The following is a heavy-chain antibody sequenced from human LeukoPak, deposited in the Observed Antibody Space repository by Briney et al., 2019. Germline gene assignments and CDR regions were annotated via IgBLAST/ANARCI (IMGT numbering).Heavy chain of an antibody. V-gene: IGHV3-30*18. J-gene: IGHJ6*02. Sequence: GGSLRLSCAASGFTFSSYGMHWVRQAPGKGLEWVAVISYDGSNKYYADSVKGRFTISRDNSKNTLYLQMNSLRAEDTAVYYCAKVRDSGCDPPPYYYGMDVWGQGTTVTVSS. CDR2: ISYDGSNK. CDR1: GFTFSSYG. CDR3: AKVRDSGCDPPPYYYGMDV. D-gene: IGHD5-12*01.